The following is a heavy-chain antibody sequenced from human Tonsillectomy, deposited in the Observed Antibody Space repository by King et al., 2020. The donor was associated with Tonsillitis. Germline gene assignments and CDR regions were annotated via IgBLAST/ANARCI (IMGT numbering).Heavy chain of an antibody. J-gene: IGHJ3*02. V-gene: IGHV4-39*01. CDR1: GGSISSPSYY. D-gene: IGHD4-23*01. CDR2: IYHIGST. Sequence: VQLQESGPGLVKPSETLSLTCTVSGGSISSPSYYWGWIRQPPGKGLEWIGTIYHIGSTYSNPSLRSRVTISVDTSKNQFSLRLNSVTAADTAMYYCARTYGGNSFAFDIWGQGTLVTVSS. CDR3: ARTYGGNSFAFDI.